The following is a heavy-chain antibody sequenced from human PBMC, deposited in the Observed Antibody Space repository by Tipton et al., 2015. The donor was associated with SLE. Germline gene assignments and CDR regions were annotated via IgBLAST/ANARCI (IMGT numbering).Heavy chain of an antibody. V-gene: IGHV4-39*02. Sequence: TLSLTCTVSGGSISSSNYYWGWIRQPPGKGLEWIGSIYYTGSTYYSPSLKSRVTISVDKSKNHFSLKLNSVTAADTAVYYCARRYGDYDGFDYWGQGTLVTVSS. J-gene: IGHJ4*02. D-gene: IGHD4-17*01. CDR3: ARRYGDYDGFDY. CDR2: IYYTGST. CDR1: GGSISSSNYY.